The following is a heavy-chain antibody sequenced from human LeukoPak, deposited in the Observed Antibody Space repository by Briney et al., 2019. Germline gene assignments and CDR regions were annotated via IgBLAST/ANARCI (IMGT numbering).Heavy chain of an antibody. CDR3: ARVTARYFDY. D-gene: IGHD1-14*01. Sequence: KASETLSLTCAVYGGSFSGYYWSWIRQPPGKGLEWIGEINHSGSTNYNPSLKSRVTISVDTSKNQFSLKLNSVTAADTAVYYCARVTARYFDYWGQGTLVTVSS. J-gene: IGHJ4*02. CDR2: INHSGST. V-gene: IGHV4-34*01. CDR1: GGSFSGYY.